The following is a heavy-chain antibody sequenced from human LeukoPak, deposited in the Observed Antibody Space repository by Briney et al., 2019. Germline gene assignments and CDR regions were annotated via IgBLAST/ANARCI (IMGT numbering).Heavy chain of an antibody. J-gene: IGHJ6*02. CDR3: ARDRVSGYYYYGMDV. CDR2: INPNSGGT. V-gene: IGHV1-2*04. Sequence: ASVKVSCKASGYTFTGYYMHWVRQAPGQGLEWMGWINPNSGGTNYAQKFQGWVTMTRDTSISTAYMELSRLRSDDTAVYYCARDRVSGYYYYGMDVWGQGTTVTVSS. D-gene: IGHD1-26*01. CDR1: GYTFTGYY.